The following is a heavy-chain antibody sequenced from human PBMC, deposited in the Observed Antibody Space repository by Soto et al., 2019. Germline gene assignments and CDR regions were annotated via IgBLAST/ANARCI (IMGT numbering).Heavy chain of an antibody. CDR2: IYYSGST. V-gene: IGHV4-59*01. D-gene: IGHD1-1*01. Sequence: SETLSLTFTVSGGSISSYYWSWIRQPPGKGLEWIGYIYYSGSTNYNPSLKSRVTISVDTSKNQFSLKLSSVTAADTAVYYCARDNWDPAWFDPWGQGTLVTVSS. CDR1: GGSISSYY. J-gene: IGHJ5*02. CDR3: ARDNWDPAWFDP.